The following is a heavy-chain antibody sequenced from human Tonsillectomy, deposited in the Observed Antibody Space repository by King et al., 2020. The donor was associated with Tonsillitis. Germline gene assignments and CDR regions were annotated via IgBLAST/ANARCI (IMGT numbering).Heavy chain of an antibody. CDR2: INPNSGGT. V-gene: IGHV1-2*02. J-gene: IGHJ5*02. CDR3: ARWQVLERNWFDP. Sequence: VQLVESGAEVKKPGASVKVSCTASGYTFTGYYMHWVRQAPGQGLEWMGWINPNSGGTNYAQKFQGRVTMTRDTSISTAYMELSRLRSDDTAVYYCARWQVLERNWFDPWGQGTLVTVSS. D-gene: IGHD3-3*01. CDR1: GYTFTGYY.